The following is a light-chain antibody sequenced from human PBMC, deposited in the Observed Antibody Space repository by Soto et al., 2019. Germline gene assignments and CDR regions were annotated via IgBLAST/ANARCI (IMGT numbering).Light chain of an antibody. CDR2: KAS. CDR3: QQYNSYPVA. V-gene: IGKV1-5*03. CDR1: QSISSW. J-gene: IGKJ2*01. Sequence: DIKMTQSPSTLSASVGDRVTITCRASQSISSWLAWYQQKPGKAPKVLIYKASSLESGVPSRFSGSGSGTEFTLTISSLQPDDFATYYCQQYNSYPVAFGQGTKLEIK.